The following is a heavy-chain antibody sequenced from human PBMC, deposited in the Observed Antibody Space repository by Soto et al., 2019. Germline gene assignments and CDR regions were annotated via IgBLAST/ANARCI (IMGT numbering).Heavy chain of an antibody. CDR1: GFTFSSYA. J-gene: IGHJ3*02. CDR2: ISGSGGST. Sequence: GGSLRLSCAASGFTFSSYAMSWVRQAPGKGLEWVSAISGSGGSTYYADSVKGRFTISRDNAKNSLYLQMNSLRAEDTAVYYCARDGSSTVPTNDAFDIWGQGTMVTVSS. CDR3: ARDGSSTVPTNDAFDI. V-gene: IGHV3-23*01. D-gene: IGHD4-17*01.